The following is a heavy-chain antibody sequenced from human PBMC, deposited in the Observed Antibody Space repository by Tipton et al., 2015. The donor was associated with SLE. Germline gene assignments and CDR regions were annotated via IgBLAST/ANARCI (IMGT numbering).Heavy chain of an antibody. D-gene: IGHD3-16*01. CDR2: INHSGST. CDR3: ARGGGGGWTYYFDY. Sequence: TLSLTCAVYGGSFSGYNWTWIRQPPGKGLEWIGEINHSGSTNYNPSLKSRATISVDTSRNQFSLKLSSVTAADTAVYYCARGGGGGWTYYFDYWGQGTLVTVSS. CDR1: GGSFSGYN. J-gene: IGHJ4*02. V-gene: IGHV4-34*01.